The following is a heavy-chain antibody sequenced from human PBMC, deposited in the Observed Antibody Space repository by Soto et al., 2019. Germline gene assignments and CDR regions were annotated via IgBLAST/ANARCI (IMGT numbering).Heavy chain of an antibody. Sequence: GGSLRLSCAASGFTFSSYWMSWVRQAPGKGLEWVANIKQDGSNKYYADSVKGRFTISRDNSKNTLYLQMNSLRAEDTAVYYCARGASSSFFYWGQGTLVTVSS. CDR1: GFTFSSYW. V-gene: IGHV3-7*01. CDR3: ARGASSSFFY. CDR2: IKQDGSNK. D-gene: IGHD6-6*01. J-gene: IGHJ4*02.